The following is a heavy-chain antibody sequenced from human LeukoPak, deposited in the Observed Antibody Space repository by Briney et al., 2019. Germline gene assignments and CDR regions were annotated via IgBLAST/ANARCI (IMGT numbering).Heavy chain of an antibody. CDR1: GYTFTGYY. J-gene: IGHJ4*02. Sequence: GASVKVSCKGSGYTFTGYYMHWVRQAPGKGLEWMGGFDPEDGETIYAQKFQGRVTMTEDTSTDTAYMELSSMRSDDTAVYYCATNPVLNVDKAIDDYWGQGTLVTVSS. CDR3: ATNPVLNVDKAIDDY. CDR2: FDPEDGET. D-gene: IGHD5-18*01. V-gene: IGHV1-24*01.